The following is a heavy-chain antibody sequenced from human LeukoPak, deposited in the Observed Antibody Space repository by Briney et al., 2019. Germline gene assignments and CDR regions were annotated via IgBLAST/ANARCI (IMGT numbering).Heavy chain of an antibody. V-gene: IGHV3-30*01. Sequence: GRSLRLSCAASGFTFSSYAMHWVRQAPGKGLEWVAVISYGGSNKYYADSVKGRFTISRDNSKNTLYLQMNSLRAEDTAVYYCARENIVVVVAATLQNWFDPWGQGTLVTVSS. CDR1: GFTFSSYA. D-gene: IGHD2-15*01. CDR2: ISYGGSNK. CDR3: ARENIVVVVAATLQNWFDP. J-gene: IGHJ5*02.